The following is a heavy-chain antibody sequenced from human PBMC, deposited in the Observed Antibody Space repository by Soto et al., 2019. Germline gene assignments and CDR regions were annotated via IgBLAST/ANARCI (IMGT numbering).Heavy chain of an antibody. Sequence: NPSETLSLTCTVSGGSISSGGYYWSWIRQHPGKGLEWIGYIYYSGSTYYNPSLKSRVTISVDTSKNQFSLKLSSVTAADTAVYYCARHSSGPFDYWGQGTLVTVSS. CDR1: GGSISSGGYY. J-gene: IGHJ4*02. CDR3: ARHSSGPFDY. CDR2: IYYSGST. D-gene: IGHD6-19*01. V-gene: IGHV4-31*03.